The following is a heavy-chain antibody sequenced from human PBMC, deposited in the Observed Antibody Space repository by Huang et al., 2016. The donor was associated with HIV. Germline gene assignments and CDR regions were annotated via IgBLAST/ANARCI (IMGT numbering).Heavy chain of an antibody. D-gene: IGHD6-25*01. V-gene: IGHV3-9*01. Sequence: EVQLEELGGGLVQPGRSLRLSCATAGFKFDDFAMHWVRQVPGRGLEWVSGISWNSGDILYADSVRGRFSISRDNAVKSVYLYIDSLRGEDTALYYCVKDSRMRGSGWTVFDNWGPGTLVTVSP. J-gene: IGHJ4*02. CDR1: GFKFDDFA. CDR3: VKDSRMRGSGWTVFDN. CDR2: ISWNSGDI.